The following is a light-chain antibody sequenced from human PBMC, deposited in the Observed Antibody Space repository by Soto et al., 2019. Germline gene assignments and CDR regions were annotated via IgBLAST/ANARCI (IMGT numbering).Light chain of an antibody. V-gene: IGKV1-12*01. J-gene: IGKJ4*01. CDR2: AAT. Sequence: DIQMTQSPSSLAASVGDRVTITCRASQVMSSWLVWYQQKPGHAPKLLIYAATNLQSGVPSRFSGSASGTEFTLTISNVQPEDFATYYCQQANSFPLTFGGGTKVEIK. CDR3: QQANSFPLT. CDR1: QVMSSW.